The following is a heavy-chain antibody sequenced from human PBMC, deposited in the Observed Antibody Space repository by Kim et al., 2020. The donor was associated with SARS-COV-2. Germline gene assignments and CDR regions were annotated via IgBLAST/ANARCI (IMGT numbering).Heavy chain of an antibody. V-gene: IGHV1-8*01. Sequence: AQTVKGRDTITRNTSISTAYMERSSLRSEDTVVYYCARGRWELPRYFDYWGQGTLVTVSS. D-gene: IGHD1-26*01. CDR3: ARGRWELPRYFDY. J-gene: IGHJ4*02.